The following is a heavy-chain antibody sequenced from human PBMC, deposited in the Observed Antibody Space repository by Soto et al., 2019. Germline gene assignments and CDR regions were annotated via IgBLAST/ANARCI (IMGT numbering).Heavy chain of an antibody. CDR1: GFTFSSYA. J-gene: IGHJ6*03. CDR2: ISGSGGST. D-gene: IGHD2-2*02. V-gene: IGHV3-23*01. CDR3: AKDGSTEYQLLYPVPSLYYYYYMDV. Sequence: GGSLRLSCAASGFTFSSYAMSWVRQAPGKGLEWVSAISGSGGSTYYADSVKGRFTISRDNSKNTLYLQMNSLRAEDTAVYYCAKDGSTEYQLLYPVPSLYYYYYMDVWGKGTTVTVSS.